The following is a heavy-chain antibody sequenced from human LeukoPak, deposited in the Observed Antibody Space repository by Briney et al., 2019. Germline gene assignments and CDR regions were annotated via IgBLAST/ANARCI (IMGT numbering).Heavy chain of an antibody. CDR1: GFTFSSYA. CDR2: ISYDGSNK. V-gene: IGHV3-30*04. J-gene: IGHJ1*01. D-gene: IGHD5-24*01. CDR3: ARDSRDFRDFQH. Sequence: GRSLRLSCAASGFTFSSYAMHWVRQAPGKGLEWVAVISYDGSNKYYADSVKGRFTISRDNSKNTLYLQMNSLRAEDTAVYYCARDSRDFRDFQHWGQGTLVTVSS.